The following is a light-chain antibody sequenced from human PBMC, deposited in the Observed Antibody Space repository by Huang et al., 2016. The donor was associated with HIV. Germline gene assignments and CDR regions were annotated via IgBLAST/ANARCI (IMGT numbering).Light chain of an antibody. CDR3: QHYNNWPWWT. J-gene: IGKJ1*01. CDR1: QSVTST. CDR2: SAS. V-gene: IGKV3-15*01. Sequence: EVVMTQSPAILSVSPGERATLSCRASQSVTSTLAWYQQKPGQAPRLLIYSASTRATGIPARFSGSGSGTECTLTISSLQSEDFAVYYCQHYNNWPWWTFGQGTKVEIK.